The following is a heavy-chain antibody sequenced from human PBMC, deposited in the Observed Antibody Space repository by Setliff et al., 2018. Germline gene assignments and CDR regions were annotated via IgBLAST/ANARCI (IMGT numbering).Heavy chain of an antibody. J-gene: IGHJ4*02. CDR2: INPNSGGT. Sequence: GASVKVSCKASGYTFTSYDINWVRQATGQGLEWMGWINPNSGGTNYAQKFQGWVTMTRDTSISTAYMELSRLRSDDTAVYYCARALGATIIHFDYWGQGTLVTVSS. CDR1: GYTFTSYD. CDR3: ARALGATIIHFDY. V-gene: IGHV1-2*04. D-gene: IGHD1-26*01.